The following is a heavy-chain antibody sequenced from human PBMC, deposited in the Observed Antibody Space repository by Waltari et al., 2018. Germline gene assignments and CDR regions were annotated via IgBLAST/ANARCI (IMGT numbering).Heavy chain of an antibody. V-gene: IGHV3-48*03. Sequence: EEHLVESGGGLVQPGGSLRLSCAASGFIFSNSEMNWIRQAPGKGVEWVSYIRSSGSTSYYADSAKGRFTIARDNAKNSLYLQMNSLRAEDTAVYYCARRDDYGDDPFWTWGQGTLVTVSS. CDR1: GFIFSNSE. CDR2: IRSSGSTS. D-gene: IGHD4-17*01. CDR3: ARRDDYGDDPFWT. J-gene: IGHJ5*02.